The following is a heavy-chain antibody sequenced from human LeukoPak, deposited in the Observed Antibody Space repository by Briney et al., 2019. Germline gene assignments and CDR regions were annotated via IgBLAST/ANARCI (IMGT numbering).Heavy chain of an antibody. CDR1: GFTFSSYG. Sequence: GGSLRLSCAASGFTFSSYGMHWVRQAPGKGLEWVAVISYDGSNKYYADSVKGRFTISRDNAKNSLYLQMNSLRAEDTAVYYCARDWGITMAHWGQGTMVTVSS. J-gene: IGHJ3*01. D-gene: IGHD3-10*01. V-gene: IGHV3-30*03. CDR2: ISYDGSNK. CDR3: ARDWGITMAH.